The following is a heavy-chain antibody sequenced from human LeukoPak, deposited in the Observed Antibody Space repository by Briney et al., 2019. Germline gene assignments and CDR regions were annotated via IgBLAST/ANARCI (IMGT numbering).Heavy chain of an antibody. CDR1: GFTFSSYG. J-gene: IGHJ4*02. CDR2: ISYDGSNK. CDR3: AKDGWSRGYSYGNFDY. Sequence: PGGSLRLSCAASGFTFSSYGMHWVRQAPGKGLEWVAVISYDGSNKYYADSVKGRFTISRDNSKNTLYLQMDSLRAEDTAVYYRAKDGWSRGYSYGNFDYWGQGTLVTVSS. V-gene: IGHV3-30*18. D-gene: IGHD5-18*01.